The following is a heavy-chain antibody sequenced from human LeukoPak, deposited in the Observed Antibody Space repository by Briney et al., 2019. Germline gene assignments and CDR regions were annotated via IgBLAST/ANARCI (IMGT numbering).Heavy chain of an antibody. V-gene: IGHV3-53*01. CDR2: IYTGGTT. CDR3: ARFRGSNYYDY. CDR1: GFTVSSYY. J-gene: IGHJ4*02. Sequence: PGGSLRLPCAASGFTVSSYYMSWVRQAPGKGLEWVSLIYTGGTTYYADSVKGRFSISRDNSRNTLFLQMNSLRAEDTAVYYCARFRGSNYYDYWGQGILVTVSS. D-gene: IGHD3-10*01.